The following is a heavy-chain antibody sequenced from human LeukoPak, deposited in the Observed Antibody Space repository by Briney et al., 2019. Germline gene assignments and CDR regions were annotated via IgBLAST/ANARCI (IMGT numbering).Heavy chain of an antibody. CDR1: GGSFSGYY. CDR3: ARGVLDSSGWYPKLVLDY. D-gene: IGHD6-19*01. V-gene: IGHV4-34*01. Sequence: SETLSLTCAVYGGSFSGYYWSWIRQPPGKGLEWIGEINHSGSTNYNPSLKSRVTISVDTSKNQFSLKLSSVTAADTAVYYCARGVLDSSGWYPKLVLDYWGQGTLVTVSS. CDR2: INHSGST. J-gene: IGHJ4*02.